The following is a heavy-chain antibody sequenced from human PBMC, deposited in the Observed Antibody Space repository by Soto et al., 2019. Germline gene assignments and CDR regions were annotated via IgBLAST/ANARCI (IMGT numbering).Heavy chain of an antibody. D-gene: IGHD6-13*01. Sequence: APGKGLVWVSHINSDGTSTSYADSVKGRFTVSRDNAKNTLYLQMNSLRAEDTVFYQGESGIGAVGTVSGFLLTRASDL. J-gene: IGHJ2*01. CDR3: ESGIGAVGTVSGFLLTRASDL. V-gene: IGHV3-74*01. CDR2: INSDGTST.